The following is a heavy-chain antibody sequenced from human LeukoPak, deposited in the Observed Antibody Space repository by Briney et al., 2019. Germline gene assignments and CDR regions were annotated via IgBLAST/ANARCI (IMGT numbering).Heavy chain of an antibody. CDR1: GGSISSDY. Sequence: SETLSLTCTVSGGSISSDYWSWIRQPTGKGLEWIGYIYYRGSTNYNPSLKSRVTISVYTSKNQFSLKLSSVTAADTAVYYCARLSGYSSGHYYSDYWGQGTLVTVSS. V-gene: IGHV4-59*01. CDR2: IYYRGST. CDR3: ARLSGYSSGHYYSDY. D-gene: IGHD3-22*01. J-gene: IGHJ4*02.